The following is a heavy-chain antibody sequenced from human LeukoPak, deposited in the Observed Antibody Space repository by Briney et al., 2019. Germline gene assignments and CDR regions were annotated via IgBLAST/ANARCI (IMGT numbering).Heavy chain of an antibody. CDR2: FDPEDGET. D-gene: IGHD2-2*01. Sequence: ASVKVSCKVSGYTLTELSMHWVRQAPGKGLEWMGGFDPEDGETIYAQKFQGRVTMTRATSISTAYMELSSLSSDDTAVYYCARELEGIVVVPAAYFDYWGQGTLVTVSS. J-gene: IGHJ4*02. CDR3: ARELEGIVVVPAAYFDY. CDR1: GYTLTELS. V-gene: IGHV1-24*01.